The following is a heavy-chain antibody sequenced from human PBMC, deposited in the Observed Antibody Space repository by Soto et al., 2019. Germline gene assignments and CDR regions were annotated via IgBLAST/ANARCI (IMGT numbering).Heavy chain of an antibody. V-gene: IGHV4-4*02. Sequence: SETLSLTCAVSGGTISSGDWWSWVRQPPGERPEWIGEIFHSGTTNYNPSLRSRVTISVDKSKNQFSLKLSSVTAADTAVYYCARTLYWDDDCFSFDSWGQGTLVTVSS. CDR1: GGTISSGDW. D-gene: IGHD2-21*02. CDR3: ARTLYWDDDCFSFDS. J-gene: IGHJ4*02. CDR2: IFHSGTT.